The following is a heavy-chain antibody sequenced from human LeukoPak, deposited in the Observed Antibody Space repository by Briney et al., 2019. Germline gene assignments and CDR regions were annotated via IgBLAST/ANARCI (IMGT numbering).Heavy chain of an antibody. CDR2: ISGSGGST. D-gene: IGHD6-13*01. Sequence: WGSLSLSCAASGCTFSSYAMNWVRQAPGKGLEWVSAISGSGGSTSYPDSVKGRFTISRDNSKNTLYLQMNSLSAEDTAVYYCAKDQSAAGTALYYYYGMDVWGQGTTVTVSS. CDR1: GCTFSSYA. J-gene: IGHJ6*02. CDR3: AKDQSAAGTALYYYYGMDV. V-gene: IGHV3-23*01.